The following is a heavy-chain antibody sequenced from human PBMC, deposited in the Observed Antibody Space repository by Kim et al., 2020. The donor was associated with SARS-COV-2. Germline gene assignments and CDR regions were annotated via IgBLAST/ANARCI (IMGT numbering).Heavy chain of an antibody. J-gene: IGHJ5*02. V-gene: IGHV1-69*13. CDR1: GGTFSSYA. CDR3: ARNYDYVWGSYRYSPPWFDP. Sequence: SVKVSCKASGGTFSSYAISWVRQAPGQGLEWMGGIIPIFGTANYAQKFQGRVTITADESTSTAYMELSSLRSEDTAVYYCARNYDYVWGSYRYSPPWFDPWGQGTLVTVSS. D-gene: IGHD3-16*02. CDR2: IIPIFGTA.